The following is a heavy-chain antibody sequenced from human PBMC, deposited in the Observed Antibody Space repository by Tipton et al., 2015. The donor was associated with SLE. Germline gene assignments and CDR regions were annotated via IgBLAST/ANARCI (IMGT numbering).Heavy chain of an antibody. V-gene: IGHV4-38-2*02. J-gene: IGHJ3*02. D-gene: IGHD2-2*01. CDR2: IYHSGST. CDR3: ARGGGDCSSTSGPGAFDI. Sequence: TLSLTCTVSGYSISSGYYWGWIRQPPGKGLEWIGSIYHSGSTYYNPSLKSRVTISVDTSKNQFSLKLSSVTAADTAVYYCARGGGDCSSTSGPGAFDIWGQGTMVTVSS. CDR1: GYSISSGYY.